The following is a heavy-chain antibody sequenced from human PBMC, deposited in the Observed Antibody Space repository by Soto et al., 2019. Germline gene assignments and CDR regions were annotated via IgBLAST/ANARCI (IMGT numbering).Heavy chain of an antibody. Sequence: ASVKASCKASGYTFTGYYMHWVRQAPGQGLEWMGWINPNSGGTNYAQKFQGWVTMTRDTSISTAYMELSRLRSDDTAVYYCARESSSSYFDYWGQGTLVTVSS. CDR2: INPNSGGT. CDR1: GYTFTGYY. CDR3: ARESSSSYFDY. D-gene: IGHD6-13*01. V-gene: IGHV1-2*04. J-gene: IGHJ4*02.